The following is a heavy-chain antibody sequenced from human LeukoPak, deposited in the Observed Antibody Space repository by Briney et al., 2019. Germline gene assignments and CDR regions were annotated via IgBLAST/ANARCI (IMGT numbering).Heavy chain of an antibody. CDR2: INQDGSEK. CDR1: GFTFSSYW. D-gene: IGHD3-3*01. CDR3: ARVTYYDFWSGYYKSFDY. Sequence: GGSLRLSCAASGFTFSSYWMSWVRQAPGKGLEWVANINQDGSEKYYVDSVKGRFTISRDNAKNSLYLQMNSLRAEDTAVYYCARVTYYDFWSGYYKSFDYWGQGTLVTVSS. V-gene: IGHV3-7*01. J-gene: IGHJ4*02.